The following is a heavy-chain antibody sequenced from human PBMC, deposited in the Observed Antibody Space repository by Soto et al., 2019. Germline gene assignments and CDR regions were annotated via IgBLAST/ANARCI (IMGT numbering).Heavy chain of an antibody. CDR3: TRYYYESSGYYVY. CDR1: GFNFGNYA. Sequence: GGSLRLSCTGSGFNFGNYALSWVRQAPGKGPEWVGFIRSEAYGGTTDYAASVKGRFIISRDDSKSIAYLEINSLQTDDTAVYYCTRYYYESSGYYVYWGQGTLVTVSS. J-gene: IGHJ4*02. D-gene: IGHD3-22*01. V-gene: IGHV3-49*04. CDR2: IRSEAYGGTT.